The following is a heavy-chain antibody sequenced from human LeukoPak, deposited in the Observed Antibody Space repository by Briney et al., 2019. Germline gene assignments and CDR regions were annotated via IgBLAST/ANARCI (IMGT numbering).Heavy chain of an antibody. CDR2: IYYTWSA. CDR3: ARHVGGSGGINYYGLDV. D-gene: IGHD3-10*01. V-gene: IGHV4-59*08. Sequence: SETLSLTCTVSGGSINSYSITTFYWSWIRQPPGKGLEWIGYIYYTWSANYNPSLKSRVTISVDTSKNQSSLKLSSVTAADTAEYYCARHVGGSGGINYYGLDVWSQGTTVTVSS. CDR1: GGSINSYSITTFY. J-gene: IGHJ6*02.